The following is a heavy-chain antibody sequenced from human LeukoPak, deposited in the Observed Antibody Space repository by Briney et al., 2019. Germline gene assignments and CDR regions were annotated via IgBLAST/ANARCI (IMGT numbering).Heavy chain of an antibody. D-gene: IGHD6-19*01. CDR2: ISYDGSNK. Sequence: SGFXXSXYAMHWVRQAPGKGLEWVAVISYDGSNKYYADSVKGRFTISRDDSKNTLYLQMNSLRAEDTAVYYCASGGYSSGWYRGYFDYWGQGTLVTVSS. V-gene: IGHV3-30-3*01. CDR3: ASGGYSSGWYRGYFDY. J-gene: IGHJ4*02. CDR1: GFXXSXYA.